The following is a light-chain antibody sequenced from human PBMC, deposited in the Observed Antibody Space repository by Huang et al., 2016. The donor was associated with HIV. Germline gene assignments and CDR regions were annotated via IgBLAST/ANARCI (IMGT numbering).Light chain of an antibody. J-gene: IGKJ3*01. CDR1: PSVSGS. CDR3: QQYNNFYT. V-gene: IGKV3-15*01. Sequence: EIVLPQSPAPLSVSPGGGATLSCRASPSVSGSLAWYQQKPGQAPRRLIYGASTRATGGPARFSGSGCGTEVTLTVSSLQSEDCAVNYGQQYNNFYTFGPGTKVDIK. CDR2: GAS.